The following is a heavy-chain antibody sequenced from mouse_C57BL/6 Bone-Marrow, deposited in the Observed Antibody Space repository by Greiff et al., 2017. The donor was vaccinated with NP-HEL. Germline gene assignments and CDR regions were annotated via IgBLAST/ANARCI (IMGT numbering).Heavy chain of an antibody. Sequence: QVQLKQPGAELVLPGASVKLSCKASGYSFTSYWMHWVRQRPGQGLEWIGEIDPSDSYTNYNQKFKGKSTLTVDKSSRTAYMPLSSLTSVDSAVYYCAKWDYDYTPYFYGGGRGTTVTVTS. CDR2: IDPSDSYT. V-gene: IGHV1-69*01. CDR3: AKWDYDYTPYFYG. CDR1: GYSFTSYW. J-gene: IGHJ1*03. D-gene: IGHD2-4*01.